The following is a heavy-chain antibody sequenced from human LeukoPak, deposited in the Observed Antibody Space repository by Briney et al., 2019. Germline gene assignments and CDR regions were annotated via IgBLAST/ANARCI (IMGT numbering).Heavy chain of an antibody. CDR2: ISWNSGVI. CDR3: AKDQGATYFYYMDD. V-gene: IGHV3-9*03. CDR1: GFSFDDHA. Sequence: PGRSLRLSCTASGFSFDDHAMHWVRQAPGKGLEWLSGISWNSGVIRYADSVKGRFTISRDNAKNSLYLQMNSLRAEDMALYYCAKDQGATYFYYMDDWGKGTTVAVSS. J-gene: IGHJ6*03.